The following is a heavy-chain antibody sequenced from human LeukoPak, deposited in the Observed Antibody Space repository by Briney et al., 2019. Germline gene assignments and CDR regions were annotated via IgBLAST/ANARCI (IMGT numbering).Heavy chain of an antibody. D-gene: IGHD5/OR15-5a*01. V-gene: IGHV3-7*01. CDR3: ARDKVSGPTLLDY. CDR2: IKQDGSDK. CDR1: GFTFRNYW. J-gene: IGHJ4*02. Sequence: GGSLRLSCAASGFTFRNYWMSWVRQAPGKGLEWVANIKQDGSDKYYVDSVKGRFTISRDNAKNSVYLQMNSLRAEDTAVYYCARDKVSGPTLLDYWGQGTLVTVSS.